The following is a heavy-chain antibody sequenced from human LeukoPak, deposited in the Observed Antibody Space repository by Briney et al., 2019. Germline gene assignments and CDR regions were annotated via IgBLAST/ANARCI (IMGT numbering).Heavy chain of an antibody. CDR2: ISGSGGST. Sequence: GGSLRLSCAASGFTFNNYAMRWVRQAPGKGLEWVSTISGSGGSTHYADSVKGRFTISRDNSKNTLSLQMNSLRGEDTAVYYFAKTSVAGTRYNYYAMDVWGQGTTVTVSS. CDR3: AKTSVAGTRYNYYAMDV. D-gene: IGHD6-13*01. J-gene: IGHJ6*02. CDR1: GFTFNNYA. V-gene: IGHV3-23*01.